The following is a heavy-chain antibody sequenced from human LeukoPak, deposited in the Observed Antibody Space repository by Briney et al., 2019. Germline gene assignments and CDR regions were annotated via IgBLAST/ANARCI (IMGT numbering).Heavy chain of an antibody. V-gene: IGHV4-34*01. D-gene: IGHD6-13*01. Sequence: PSETLSLTCAVYGGSFSGYYWSWIRQPPGKGLEWIGEINHSGSTNYNPSLKSRVTISVDTSKNQFSLKLSSVTAADTAVYYCARPVSGSSSWYYNYWGQGTLVTVSS. J-gene: IGHJ4*02. CDR3: ARPVSGSSSWYYNY. CDR2: INHSGST. CDR1: GGSFSGYY.